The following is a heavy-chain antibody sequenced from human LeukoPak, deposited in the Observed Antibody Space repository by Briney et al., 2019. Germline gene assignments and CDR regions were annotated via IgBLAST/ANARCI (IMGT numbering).Heavy chain of an antibody. CDR3: ASLPSPYAGWYFDL. V-gene: IGHV4-61*02. J-gene: IGHJ2*01. Sequence: SETLSLTCTVSGGSISSGSYYWSWIRQPAGKGLEWIGRIYTSGSTNYNPSLKSRVTISVDTSKNQFSLKLSSVTAADTAVFYCASLPSPYAGWYFDLWGRGTLVTVSS. CDR2: IYTSGST. CDR1: GGSISSGSYY. D-gene: IGHD2-2*01.